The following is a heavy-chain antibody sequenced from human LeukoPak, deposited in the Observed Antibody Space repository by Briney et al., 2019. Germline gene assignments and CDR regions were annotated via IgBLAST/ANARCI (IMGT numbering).Heavy chain of an antibody. D-gene: IGHD2-8*02. Sequence: ASVKVSCKASGYTFTGYYMHWVRQAPGQGLEWMGWINPNSGGINYAQKFQGRVTMTRDTSISTAYMELSRLRSDDTAVYYCARGNWWYYFDYWGQGTLVTVSS. V-gene: IGHV1-2*02. CDR3: ARGNWWYYFDY. CDR2: INPNSGGI. CDR1: GYTFTGYY. J-gene: IGHJ4*02.